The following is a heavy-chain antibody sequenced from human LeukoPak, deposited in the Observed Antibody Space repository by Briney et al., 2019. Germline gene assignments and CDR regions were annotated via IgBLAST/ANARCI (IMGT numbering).Heavy chain of an antibody. J-gene: IGHJ5*02. CDR1: GGPIDTYY. V-gene: IGHV4-59*01. CDR3: ARGSRSWLDP. CDR2: IYYNGST. D-gene: IGHD3-10*01. Sequence: SETLSLTCTVSGGPIDTYYWNWIRQPPGKGLEWIGYIYYNGSTKYNPSLQSRVTISIETSKSQLSLKLRSVTAADTAVYYCARGSRSWLDPWGQGTRVTVSS.